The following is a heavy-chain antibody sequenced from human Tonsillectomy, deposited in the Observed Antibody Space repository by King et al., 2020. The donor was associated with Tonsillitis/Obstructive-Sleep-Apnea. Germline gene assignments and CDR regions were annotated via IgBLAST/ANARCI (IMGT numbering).Heavy chain of an antibody. Sequence: HLQLQESGPGLVKPSETLSLTCTVSGGSISSSSYYWGWIRQPPGKGLEWIGSIYYSGSTYYNPSLKSRVTISVDTSKNQFSRKLSSVTAADPAVYYCARHGEWELPLGYGSFDIWGQGTMVTVSS. J-gene: IGHJ3*02. CDR1: GGSISSSSYY. D-gene: IGHD1-26*01. CDR2: IYYSGST. V-gene: IGHV4-39*01. CDR3: ARHGEWELPLGYGSFDI.